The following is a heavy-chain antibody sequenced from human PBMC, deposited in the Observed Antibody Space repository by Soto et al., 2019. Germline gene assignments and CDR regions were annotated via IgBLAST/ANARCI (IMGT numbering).Heavy chain of an antibody. J-gene: IGHJ4*02. V-gene: IGHV4-59*01. CDR2: IYYSGST. D-gene: IGHD6-6*01. Sequence: SETLSLTCTVSGGSISDFYWSWIRQPPGEGLEWIGYIYYSGSTNYNPSLKSRVTISVDTSKNQFSLNLRSMSPADTAVYYCARVGGLAARTFDYWGPGTLVTVSS. CDR1: GGSISDFY. CDR3: ARVGGLAARTFDY.